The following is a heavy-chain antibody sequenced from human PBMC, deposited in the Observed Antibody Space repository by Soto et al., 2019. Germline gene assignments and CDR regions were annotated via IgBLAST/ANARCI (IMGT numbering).Heavy chain of an antibody. CDR2: ISYDGSNK. Sequence: QVQLVESGGGVVQPGRSLRLSCPASGFTISSYAMHWVRQAPGKGLEWVAVISYDGSNKYYADSVKGRFSISRDNSKNTLYLHMNSLRVEDTDVYYCARGGSGWYKDGMDVSGQETTVTVSS. CDR3: ARGGSGWYKDGMDV. D-gene: IGHD6-19*01. CDR1: GFTISSYA. J-gene: IGHJ6*02. V-gene: IGHV3-30-3*01.